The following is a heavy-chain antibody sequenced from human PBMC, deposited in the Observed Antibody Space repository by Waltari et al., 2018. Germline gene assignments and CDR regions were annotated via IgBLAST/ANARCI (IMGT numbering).Heavy chain of an antibody. J-gene: IGHJ4*02. V-gene: IGHV3-23*01. D-gene: IGHD1-20*01. CDR2: ITVGEDT. CDR3: ATPFYNWDDPLHS. Sequence: EVQLLESGGDLVQPGGSLRLSCAASGITFSNYAINWVRLAPGTGLEWVSAITVGEDTYYADSVKGRFTISRDTSKDTVHLQMNGLRAEDTALYYCATPFYNWDDPLHSWGQGTLVTVSS. CDR1: GITFSNYA.